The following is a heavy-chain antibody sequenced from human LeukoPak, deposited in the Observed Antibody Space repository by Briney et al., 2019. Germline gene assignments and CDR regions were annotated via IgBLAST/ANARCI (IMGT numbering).Heavy chain of an antibody. CDR1: GGSFSGYY. D-gene: IGHD1-26*01. J-gene: IGHJ4*02. Sequence: SETLSLTCAVYGGSFSGYYWSWIRQPPGKGLEWIGEINHSGSTNYNPSLKSRVIISVDTSKNQFSLKVSSVTAADTAVYYCARGGGPNSGYVDYWGQGTLVTVSS. CDR3: ARGGGPNSGYVDY. CDR2: INHSGST. V-gene: IGHV4-34*01.